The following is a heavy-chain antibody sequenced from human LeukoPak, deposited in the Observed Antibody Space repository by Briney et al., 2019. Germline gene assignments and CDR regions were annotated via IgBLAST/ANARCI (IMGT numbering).Heavy chain of an antibody. V-gene: IGHV3-30*18. Sequence: PGRSLRLSCAASGFTFSSYGMHWVRQAPCKGLEWVAVISYDGSNKYYADSVKGRFTISIDNSKNTLYLQMNSLRAEDTAVYYCAKDQVNGYSSGWSADYWGQGTLVTVSS. CDR3: AKDQVNGYSSGWSADY. D-gene: IGHD6-19*01. CDR1: GFTFSSYG. J-gene: IGHJ4*02. CDR2: ISYDGSNK.